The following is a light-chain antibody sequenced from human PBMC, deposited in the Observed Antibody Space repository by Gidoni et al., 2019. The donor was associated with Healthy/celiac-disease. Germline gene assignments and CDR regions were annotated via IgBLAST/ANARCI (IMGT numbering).Light chain of an antibody. CDR1: QGISSY. Sequence: AIRLTKPPSSLSASTGDRVTITCRASQGISSYLAWYQQKPGKAPKLLIYAASTLQSGVPSRFSGSGSGTDFTLTISCLQSEDFATYYCQQYYSYPRGTFGQGTKVEIK. V-gene: IGKV1-8*01. CDR3: QQYYSYPRGT. CDR2: AAS. J-gene: IGKJ1*01.